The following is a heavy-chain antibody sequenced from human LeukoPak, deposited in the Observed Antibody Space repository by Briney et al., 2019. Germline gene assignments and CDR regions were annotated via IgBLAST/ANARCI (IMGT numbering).Heavy chain of an antibody. J-gene: IGHJ6*03. V-gene: IGHV3-7*01. CDR2: IKQDGRET. Sequence: GGSLRLSCAASGFTFNNYWMTWVRLAPGKGLEWVANIKQDGRETYYVDSVKGRFTISRDNAKNSLYLQMNSLRAEDTAVYYCARDFPDYYGSGSYTLWYYSYYMDVWGKGTTVTISS. CDR1: GFTFNNYW. CDR3: ARDFPDYYGSGSYTLWYYSYYMDV. D-gene: IGHD3-10*01.